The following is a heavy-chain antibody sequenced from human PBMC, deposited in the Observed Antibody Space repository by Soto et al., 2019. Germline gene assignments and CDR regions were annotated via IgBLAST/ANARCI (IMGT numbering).Heavy chain of an antibody. CDR3: AKDLLQTPYYYYYGMDV. J-gene: IGHJ6*02. Sequence: GGSLRLSCAASGFTFSSYGMHWVRQAPGKGLEWVAVISYDGSNKYYADSVKGRFTISRDNSKNTLYLQMNSLRAEDTAVYYCAKDLLQTPYYYYYGMDVWGQGTTVTVSS. D-gene: IGHD4-4*01. V-gene: IGHV3-30*18. CDR2: ISYDGSNK. CDR1: GFTFSSYG.